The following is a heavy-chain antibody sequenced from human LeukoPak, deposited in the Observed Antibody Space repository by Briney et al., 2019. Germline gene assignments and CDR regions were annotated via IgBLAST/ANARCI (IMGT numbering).Heavy chain of an antibody. CDR3: ARGESYYGMDV. V-gene: IGHV3-30-3*01. Sequence: PGGSLRLSCAASGFTLSSYAMHWVRQAPGKGLEWVAVISYDGSNKYYADSVKGRFTISRDNSKNTLYLQMNSLRAEDTAVYYCARGESYYGMDVWGQGTTVTVSS. CDR2: ISYDGSNK. J-gene: IGHJ6*02. CDR1: GFTLSSYA.